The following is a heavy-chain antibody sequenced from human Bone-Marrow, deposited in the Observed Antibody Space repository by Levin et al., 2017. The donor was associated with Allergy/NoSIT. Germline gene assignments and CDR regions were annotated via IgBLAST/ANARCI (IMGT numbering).Heavy chain of an antibody. CDR3: ARGRRVGIVVVPAAILPGGAFDI. D-gene: IGHD2-2*01. CDR1: GGSISSSY. Sequence: SQTLSLTCTVSGGSISSSYWSWIRQPPGKGLEWIGYIYYSGSTNYNPSLTSRVTISVDTSKNQFSLKLSSVTAADTAVYYCARGRRVGIVVVPAAILPGGAFDIWGQGTMVTVSS. V-gene: IGHV4-59*01. CDR2: IYYSGST. J-gene: IGHJ3*02.